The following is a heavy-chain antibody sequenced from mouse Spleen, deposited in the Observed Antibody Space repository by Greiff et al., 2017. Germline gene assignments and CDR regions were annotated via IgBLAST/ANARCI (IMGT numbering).Heavy chain of an antibody. CDR1: GYTFTSYG. D-gene: IGHD2-3*01. V-gene: IGHV1-81*01. J-gene: IGHJ2*01. CDR3: ARVGGWSPLDY. Sequence: QVHVKQSGAELARPGASVKLSCQASGYTFTSYGISWVKQRTGPGLESIGELFPRSGNTYYNATFTGTATLTADKSSSTAYMELRSLTSEDSAVYFCARVGGWSPLDYWGQGTTLTESS. CDR2: LFPRSGNT.